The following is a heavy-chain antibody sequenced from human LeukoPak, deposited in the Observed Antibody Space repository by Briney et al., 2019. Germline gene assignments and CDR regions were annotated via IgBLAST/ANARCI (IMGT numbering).Heavy chain of an antibody. Sequence: ASVKVSCKASGYTFTGYFLNWVRQAPGQGLEWMGWINPNSGATNYAPKLQGRVTMTRDTSITTAYMELSSLRSDDTAVYYCAIKFVVPAALDYWGPGTVVTVSS. V-gene: IGHV1-2*02. J-gene: IGHJ4*02. CDR1: GYTFTGYF. CDR3: AIKFVVPAALDY. CDR2: INPNSGAT. D-gene: IGHD2-2*01.